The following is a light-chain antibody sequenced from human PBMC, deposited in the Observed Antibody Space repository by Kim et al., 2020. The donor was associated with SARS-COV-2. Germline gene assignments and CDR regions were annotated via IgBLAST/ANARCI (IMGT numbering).Light chain of an antibody. J-gene: IGKJ4*01. CDR2: AAS. CDR3: QQYGNSPLT. Sequence: ETVLTQSPGTLSLSPGKRATFSCRASQYVTSNYLAWYQHTPGQAPRLLIYAASSRATDIPDRFSSSGSGTDFALTISRLEPEDFAVYYCQQYGNSPLTFGGGTKVDIK. CDR1: QYVTSNY. V-gene: IGKV3-20*01.